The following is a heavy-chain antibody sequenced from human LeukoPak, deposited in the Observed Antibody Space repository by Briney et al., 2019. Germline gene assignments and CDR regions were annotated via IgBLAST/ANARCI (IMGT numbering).Heavy chain of an antibody. V-gene: IGHV3-9*01. D-gene: IGHD2/OR15-2a*01. Sequence: GGSLRLSCAASGFTFDDYAMHWVRQAPGKGLEWVSGISWNSGSIGYADSVKGRFTISRDNAKNSLYLQMNSLRAEDTAVYYCARIDTIFAFDIWGQGTMVTVSS. CDR3: ARIDTIFAFDI. CDR2: ISWNSGSI. J-gene: IGHJ3*02. CDR1: GFTFDDYA.